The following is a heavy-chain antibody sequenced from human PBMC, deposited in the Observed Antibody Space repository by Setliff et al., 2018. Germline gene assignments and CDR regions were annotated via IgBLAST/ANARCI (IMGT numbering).Heavy chain of an antibody. V-gene: IGHV1-69*05. Sequence: SVKVSCKASGGTFSSYGISWVRQAPGQGLEWMGGTIPIFGSTNYAQKFQDRVTIITDESTSTAYMELSNLRTEDTAVYYCAREGVDTRSSTDYRYYMDVWGKGTTVTVSS. J-gene: IGHJ6*03. CDR1: GGTFSSYG. D-gene: IGHD5-18*01. CDR2: TIPIFGST. CDR3: AREGVDTRSSTDYRYYMDV.